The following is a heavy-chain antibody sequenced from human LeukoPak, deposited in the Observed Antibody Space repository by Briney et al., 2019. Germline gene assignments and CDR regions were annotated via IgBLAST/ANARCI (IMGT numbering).Heavy chain of an antibody. CDR1: GYTFTSYG. J-gene: IGHJ6*02. Sequence: ASVKVSCKASGYTFTSYGIRWVRQAPGQGLEWMGWISAYNGNTNYAQKLQGRVTMTTDTSTSTAYMELRSLRSDDTAVYYCARAAPPYYYYGMDVWGQGTTVTVSS. CDR2: ISAYNGNT. CDR3: ARAAPPYYYYGMDV. V-gene: IGHV1-18*01.